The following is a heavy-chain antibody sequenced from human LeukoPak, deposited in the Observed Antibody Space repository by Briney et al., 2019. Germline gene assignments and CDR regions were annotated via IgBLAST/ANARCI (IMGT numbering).Heavy chain of an antibody. J-gene: IGHJ4*02. V-gene: IGHV3-23*01. CDR1: GFAFSSYG. CDR3: AKERRQWLTHFDY. Sequence: PGGSLRLSCAASGFAFSSYGMSWVRQAPGKGLEWVSAISGSGGSTYYADSVKGRFTISRDNSKNTLYLQMNSLRAEDTAVYYCAKERRQWLTHFDYWGQGTLVTVSS. D-gene: IGHD6-19*01. CDR2: ISGSGGST.